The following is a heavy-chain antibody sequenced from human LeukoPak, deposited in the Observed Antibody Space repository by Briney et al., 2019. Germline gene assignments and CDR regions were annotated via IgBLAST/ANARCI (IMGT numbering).Heavy chain of an antibody. Sequence: GGSLRLSCAASGFTFSSYAMHWVRQAPGKGLEWVAVISYDGSNKYYADSVKGRFTISRDNSKNTLYLQMNSLRAEDTAVYYWGSVEPYDSIGKSGDFDIWGQGTMVTVSS. CDR1: GFTFSSYA. D-gene: IGHD3-22*01. CDR2: ISYDGSNK. CDR3: GSVEPYDSIGKSGDFDI. J-gene: IGHJ3*02. V-gene: IGHV3-30-3*01.